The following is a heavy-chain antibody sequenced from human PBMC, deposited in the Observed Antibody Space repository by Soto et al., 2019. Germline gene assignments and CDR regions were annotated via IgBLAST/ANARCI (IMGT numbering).Heavy chain of an antibody. J-gene: IGHJ5*02. V-gene: IGHV3-23*01. D-gene: IGHD1-7*01. CDR2: ISGSGGST. CDR1: GFTFSCYV. Sequence: EVQLLESGGGLVQPGGSLRLSCAASGFTFSCYVMSWVRQAPGKGLEWVSAISGSGGSTYYADSVKGRFTISRDNSKNTLYLQMNSLRAEDTALYYCAKCEAWHYVGWFDPWGQGTLVTVST. CDR3: AKCEAWHYVGWFDP.